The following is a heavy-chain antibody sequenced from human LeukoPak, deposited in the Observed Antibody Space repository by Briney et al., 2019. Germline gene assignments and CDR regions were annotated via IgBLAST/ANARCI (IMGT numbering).Heavy chain of an antibody. CDR2: IIPIFGTA. CDR3: ARDTRMGYYDSSGSIPDY. J-gene: IGHJ4*02. CDR1: GGTFSSYA. V-gene: IGHV1-69*13. D-gene: IGHD3-22*01. Sequence: SVKVSCKASGGTFSSYAISWVRQAPGQGLEWMGGIIPIFGTANYAQKFQGRVTITADESTSTAYMELSSLRSEDTAVYYCARDTRMGYYDSSGSIPDYWGQGTLVTVSS.